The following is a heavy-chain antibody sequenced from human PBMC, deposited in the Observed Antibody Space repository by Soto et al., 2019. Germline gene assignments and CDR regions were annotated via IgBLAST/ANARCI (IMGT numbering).Heavy chain of an antibody. V-gene: IGHV3-21*01. J-gene: IGHJ4*02. D-gene: IGHD3-3*01. CDR1: GFTFSSYS. CDR2: ISSSSSYI. CDR3: ARDEVEYYFDY. Sequence: GGSLRLSCAASGFTFSSYSMNWVRQAPGKGLEWVSSISSSSSYIYYADSVKGRFTISRDNAKNSLYLQMNSLRAEDTAVYYCARDEVEYYFDYWGQGTLVTGSS.